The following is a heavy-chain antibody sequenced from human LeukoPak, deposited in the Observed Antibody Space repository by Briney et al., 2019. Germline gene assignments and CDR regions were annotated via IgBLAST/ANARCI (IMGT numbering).Heavy chain of an antibody. V-gene: IGHV3-23*01. Sequence: GGSLRLSCAASGFTFSNYAMSWVRQAPGKGLEWVSAISGTGGSIYYADSVKGRFTISRDNSKNTLYLQMNSLRAEDTAVYYCARWRFQLLDYWGQGTLVTVSS. J-gene: IGHJ4*02. CDR1: GFTFSNYA. CDR2: ISGTGGSI. CDR3: ARWRFQLLDY. D-gene: IGHD2-2*01.